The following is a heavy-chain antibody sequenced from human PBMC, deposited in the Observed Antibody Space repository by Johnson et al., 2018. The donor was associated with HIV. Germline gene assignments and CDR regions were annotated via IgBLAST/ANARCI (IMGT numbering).Heavy chain of an antibody. CDR3: AKAGYDYVWGSYKGAFDI. CDR2: ISWNSGSI. V-gene: IGHV3-9*01. Sequence: VQLVESGGGVVQPGGSLRLSCAASGFTFSSYGMHWVRQATGKGLEWVSGISWNSGSIGYADSVKGRFTISRDNAKNSLYLQMNSLRAEDTALYYCAKAGYDYVWGSYKGAFDIWGQGTMVTVSS. CDR1: GFTFSSYG. D-gene: IGHD3-16*01. J-gene: IGHJ3*02.